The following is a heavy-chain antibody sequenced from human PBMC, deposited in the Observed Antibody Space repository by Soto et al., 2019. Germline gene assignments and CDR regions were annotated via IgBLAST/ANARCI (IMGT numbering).Heavy chain of an antibody. J-gene: IGHJ4*02. Sequence: PSETLSLTCSVSGYSINRGYYWGWIRQAPGKGLEWIGSIYHRGATYYAPSLKARAAISLDTSNNHFTLRLTSVTVADTAIYSCERYNYDSSGHEDENWGQGALVTVSS. CDR2: IYHRGAT. CDR1: GYSINRGYY. D-gene: IGHD3-22*01. V-gene: IGHV4-38-2*01. CDR3: ERYNYDSSGHEDEN.